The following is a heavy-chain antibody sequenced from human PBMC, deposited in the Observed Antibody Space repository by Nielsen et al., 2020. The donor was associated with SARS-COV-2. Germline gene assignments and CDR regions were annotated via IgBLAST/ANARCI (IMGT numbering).Heavy chain of an antibody. CDR2: TSYDGSMT. CDR1: GFTSSNFA. CDR3: ARVGASYRNSYGLDV. D-gene: IGHD3-10*01. J-gene: IGHJ6*02. V-gene: IGHV3-30*03. Sequence: GESLKISCVASGFTSSNFALHWVRQAPGKGLDWVAVTSYDGSMTFYADSVKGRFTISRDNSKNTLYLQMNGLRVEDTAVYYCARVGASYRNSYGLDVWGQGTTVTVSS.